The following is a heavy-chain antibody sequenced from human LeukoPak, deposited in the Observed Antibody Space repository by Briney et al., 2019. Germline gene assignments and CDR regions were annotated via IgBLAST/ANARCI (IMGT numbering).Heavy chain of an antibody. CDR2: ISSEGIGQ. J-gene: IGHJ4*02. D-gene: IGHD1-26*01. V-gene: IGHV3-7*01. Sequence: PGGSLTLSCAASGFTFSTYWTTWVRQAPGKGLEWVATISSEGIGQYYLDSVKGRFTISRDNAQSSLFLQMTSLRTEDTAVYYCGRVRPGDADYWGQGTLVTVSS. CDR1: GFTFSTYW. CDR3: GRVRPGDADY.